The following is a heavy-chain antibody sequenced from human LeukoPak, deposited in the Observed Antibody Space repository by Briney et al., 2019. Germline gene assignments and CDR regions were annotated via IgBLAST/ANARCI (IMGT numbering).Heavy chain of an antibody. V-gene: IGHV3-23*01. J-gene: IGHJ4*02. Sequence: GGSLRLSCAVSGFTPTNHGVSWVRQAPGKGLEWVSIITGTGGKYYGDSVKGRFVLSRDNSKDTVYMQMSSLRAEDTATYYCAKDYCRDGNCPFPFLDSWGQGTQVTVSS. CDR3: AKDYCRDGNCPFPFLDS. CDR1: GFTPTNHG. D-gene: IGHD2-15*01. CDR2: ITGTGGK.